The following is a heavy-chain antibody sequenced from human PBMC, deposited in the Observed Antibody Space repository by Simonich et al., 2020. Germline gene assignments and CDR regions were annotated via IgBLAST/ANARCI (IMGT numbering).Heavy chain of an antibody. V-gene: IGHV4-39*01. Sequence: QLQLQESVPGLVKPSETLSLTCTVSGGSIRSSSYYWGLIRQPPGKGLECIGSINCRLTTTSKPSRKSRVTIYVDTSKNQFSLKLSSVTAADTAVYYCARHKGYCSGGSCYSHWYFDLWGRGTLVTVSS. J-gene: IGHJ2*01. CDR2: INCRLTT. CDR1: GGSIRSSSYY. D-gene: IGHD2-15*01. CDR3: ARHKGYCSGGSCYSHWYFDL.